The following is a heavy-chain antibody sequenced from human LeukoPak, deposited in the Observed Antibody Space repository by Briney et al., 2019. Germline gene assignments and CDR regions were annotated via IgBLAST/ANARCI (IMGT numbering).Heavy chain of an antibody. CDR1: GGSISSSNW. D-gene: IGHD3-10*01. CDR2: IYHSGST. V-gene: IGHV4-4*02. Sequence: SETLSLTCAVSGGSISSSNWWSWVRQPSGKGLEWIGEIYHSGSTNYNPSLKSRVTISVDKSKNQFSLKLSSVTAADTAVYYCARSQGLLWFGELSFPHYFDYWGQGTLVTVSS. J-gene: IGHJ4*02. CDR3: ARSQGLLWFGELSFPHYFDY.